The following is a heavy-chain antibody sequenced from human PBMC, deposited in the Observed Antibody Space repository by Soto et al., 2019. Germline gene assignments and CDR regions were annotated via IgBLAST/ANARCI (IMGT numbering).Heavy chain of an antibody. Sequence: GALRLSCAASGFTFTSYAMSWVRQAPGKGLEWVSAISGSGGSSYYADSVKGRFTISRDNSKSTLFLQMNSLRAEDTAIYYCAKGGSYYYDSSGYYANWGQGTLVTVSS. CDR1: GFTFTSYA. CDR2: ISGSGGSS. V-gene: IGHV3-23*01. D-gene: IGHD3-22*01. J-gene: IGHJ4*02. CDR3: AKGGSYYYDSSGYYAN.